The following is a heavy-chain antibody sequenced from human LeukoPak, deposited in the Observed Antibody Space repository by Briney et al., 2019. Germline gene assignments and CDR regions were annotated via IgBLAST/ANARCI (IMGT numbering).Heavy chain of an antibody. CDR3: ARHEWGITNAFDV. CDR1: GDSISSSSYY. D-gene: IGHD1-14*01. CDR2: AFYSGST. V-gene: IGHV4-39*01. Sequence: PSETLSLTCTVSGDSISSSSYYWEWIRQPPGKGLEWIGSAFYSGSTYYNPSLKSRATISVDTSRSQFSLNLSSVTAADTAVYYCARHEWGITNAFDVWGQGTMVTVSS. J-gene: IGHJ3*01.